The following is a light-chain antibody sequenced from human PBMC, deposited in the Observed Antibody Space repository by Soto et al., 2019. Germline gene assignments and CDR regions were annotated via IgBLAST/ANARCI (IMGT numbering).Light chain of an antibody. Sequence: DIQMTQSPSALSASVGDRVTITCRASQSIRSYLNWYQQKPGKAPKLLIYAASSLQSGVPSRFSGSGSATDFTLTISSLQPEDFATYYCQQSYSTPWTFGQGTKVEIK. CDR1: QSIRSY. CDR3: QQSYSTPWT. V-gene: IGKV1-39*01. J-gene: IGKJ1*01. CDR2: AAS.